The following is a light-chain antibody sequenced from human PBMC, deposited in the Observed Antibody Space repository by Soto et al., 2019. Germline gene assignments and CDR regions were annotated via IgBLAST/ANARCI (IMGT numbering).Light chain of an antibody. J-gene: IGLJ2*01. CDR2: DVS. V-gene: IGLV2-14*03. Sequence: QSALTQPASVSGSPGQSITISCTGTNSDIGGYNYVSWYQQHPGKAPKLMIYDVSNRPSGVSYRFSGSKSGNTASLTISGLQAEDEADYYCSLYTSRSTLGVFGGGTKVTVL. CDR1: NSDIGGYNY. CDR3: SLYTSRSTLGV.